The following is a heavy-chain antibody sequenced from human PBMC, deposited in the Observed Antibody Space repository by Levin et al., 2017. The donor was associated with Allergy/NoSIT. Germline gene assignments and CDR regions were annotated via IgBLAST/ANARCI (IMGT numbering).Heavy chain of an antibody. CDR2: LCWDGGST. J-gene: IGHJ4*02. V-gene: IGHV3-43*01. D-gene: IGHD5-18*01. Sequence: LSLTCAASGFTFDDYTMHWVRPAPGKGLEWVSLLCWDGGSTYYADSVKGRFTISRDNSKNSLYLQMNSLRTEDTALYYCAKEGGYSYGFDYWGQGTLVTVSS. CDR3: AKEGGYSYGFDY. CDR1: GFTFDDYT.